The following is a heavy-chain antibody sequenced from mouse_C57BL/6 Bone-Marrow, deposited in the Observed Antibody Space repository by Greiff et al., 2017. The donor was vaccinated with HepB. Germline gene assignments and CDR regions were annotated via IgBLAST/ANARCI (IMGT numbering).Heavy chain of an antibody. CDR1: GYTFTSYG. V-gene: IGHV1-81*01. D-gene: IGHD3-2*02. J-gene: IGHJ3*01. CDR3: ARKLRRFAY. Sequence: QVQLQQSGAGLARPGASVKLSCKASGYTFTSYGISWVKQRTGQGLEWIGEIYPRSGNTYYNEKFKGKATLTADKSSSTAYMELRSLTSEDSAVYFCARKLRRFAYWGQGTLVTVSA. CDR2: IYPRSGNT.